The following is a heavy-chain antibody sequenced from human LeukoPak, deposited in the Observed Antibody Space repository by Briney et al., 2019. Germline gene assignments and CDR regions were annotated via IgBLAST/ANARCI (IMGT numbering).Heavy chain of an antibody. D-gene: IGHD5-12*01. CDR1: GFTFSSYA. Sequence: GRSLRLSCAASGFTFSSYAMHWGRQAPGKGLEWVAVISYDGSNKYYADSVKGRFTISIDNSKNTLYLQMNSLRAEDTAVYYCASDVVLLSGYDSSFDYWGQGTLVTVSS. CDR2: ISYDGSNK. CDR3: ASDVVLLSGYDSSFDY. V-gene: IGHV3-30*14. J-gene: IGHJ4*02.